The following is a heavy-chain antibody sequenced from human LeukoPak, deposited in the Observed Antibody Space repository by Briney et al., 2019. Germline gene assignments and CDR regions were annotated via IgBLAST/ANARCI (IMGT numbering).Heavy chain of an antibody. CDR3: ARAYSSGWYPPDYYYYMDV. CDR2: INHSGST. CDR1: GGSFSGYY. J-gene: IGHJ6*03. Sequence: PSETLSLTCAVYGGSFSGYYWSWIRQPPGKGLEWIGEINHSGSTNYNPSLKSRVTISVDTSKNQFSLKLSSVTAADTAVYYCARAYSSGWYPPDYYYYMDVWGKGTTVTVSS. D-gene: IGHD6-19*01. V-gene: IGHV4-34*01.